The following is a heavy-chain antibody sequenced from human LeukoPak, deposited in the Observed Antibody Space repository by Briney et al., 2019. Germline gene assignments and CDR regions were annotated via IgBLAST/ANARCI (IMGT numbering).Heavy chain of an antibody. D-gene: IGHD6-13*01. CDR2: IKQDGSEK. CDR1: GFTFSSYW. J-gene: IGHJ4*02. V-gene: IGHV3-7*03. Sequence: GGSLRLSCAASGFTFSSYWVSWVRQAPGKGLEWVANIKQDGSEKYYVDSVRGRFTISRDNAKNSLYLQMNSLRAEDTAVYYCARAKQQAAYWGQGTLVIVSS. CDR3: ARAKQQAAY.